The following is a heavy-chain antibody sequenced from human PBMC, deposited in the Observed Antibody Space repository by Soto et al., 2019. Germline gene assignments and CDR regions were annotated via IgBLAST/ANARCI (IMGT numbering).Heavy chain of an antibody. CDR1: GFTFSSYA. Sequence: GGSLRLSCAASGFTFSSYAMSWVRQAPGKGLEWVSAISGSGGSTYYADSVKGRFTISRDNSKNTLYLQMNSLRAEDTAVYYCAYGKSPSITGTNYFDYWGQGTLVTVSS. V-gene: IGHV3-23*01. CDR3: AYGKSPSITGTNYFDY. CDR2: ISGSGGST. J-gene: IGHJ4*02. D-gene: IGHD1-7*01.